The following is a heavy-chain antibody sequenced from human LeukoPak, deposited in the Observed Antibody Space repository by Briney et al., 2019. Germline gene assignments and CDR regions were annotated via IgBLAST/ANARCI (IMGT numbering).Heavy chain of an antibody. V-gene: IGHV4-4*07. Sequence: SETLSLTCTVSGGSISSYYWSWIRQPAGKGLEWIGRIYTSGSTNYNPSLKSRVTMSVDTSKNQFSLKLSSVTAAATAVYYCARVGATMDYYYYMDVWGKGTTVTVSS. CDR1: GGSISSYY. CDR3: ARVGATMDYYYYMDV. CDR2: IYTSGST. J-gene: IGHJ6*03. D-gene: IGHD1-26*01.